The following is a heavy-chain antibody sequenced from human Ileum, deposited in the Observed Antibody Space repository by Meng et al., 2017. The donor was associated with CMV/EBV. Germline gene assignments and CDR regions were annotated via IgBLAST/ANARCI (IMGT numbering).Heavy chain of an antibody. J-gene: IGHJ4*02. CDR3: AGSEPSKDPDDYFDY. V-gene: IGHV3-7*01. Sequence: GRSLRLSCAASGFTFSTYWMSWIRQAPGKGLEWVVNIKEDGSEKYYVDSVKGRFTISRDNAKNSLYLQMNGLRVEDTAVYYCAGSEPSKDPDDYFDYWGQGTLVTVSS. CDR1: GFTFSTYW. D-gene: IGHD1-14*01. CDR2: IKEDGSEK.